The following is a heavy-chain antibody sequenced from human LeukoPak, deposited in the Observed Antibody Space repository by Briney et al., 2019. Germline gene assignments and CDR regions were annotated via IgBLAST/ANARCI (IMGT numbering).Heavy chain of an antibody. CDR1: GGSISGISYY. V-gene: IGHV4-39*01. D-gene: IGHD1-26*01. Sequence: SETLSLTCTISGGSISGISYYWGWIRQPPGKGVEWIGSIYYTGSTYYNPSLKSRVTVSVDTSKNQFSLNLRSVTAADTAVYCCARRFSGSSELDYWGQGTLVTVSS. J-gene: IGHJ4*02. CDR3: ARRFSGSSELDY. CDR2: IYYTGST.